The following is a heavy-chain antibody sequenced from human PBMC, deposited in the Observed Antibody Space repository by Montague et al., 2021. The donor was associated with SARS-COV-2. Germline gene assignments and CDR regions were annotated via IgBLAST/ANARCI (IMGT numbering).Heavy chain of an antibody. Sequence: SETLSLTCTVSGGSISSYYWSWFRHPPGTGLEWIGYINYSGSTNYNPSLKSRATITVDTSKNKFSLKLSSVTAADTAAYYCAGSTELWLRLSDYYFDYWGQGTLVTVSS. CDR3: AGSTELWLRLSDYYFDY. CDR2: INYSGST. J-gene: IGHJ4*02. V-gene: IGHV4-59*01. CDR1: GGSISSYY. D-gene: IGHD5-18*01.